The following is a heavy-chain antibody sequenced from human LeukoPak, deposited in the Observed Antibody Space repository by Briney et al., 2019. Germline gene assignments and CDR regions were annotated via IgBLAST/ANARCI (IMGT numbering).Heavy chain of an antibody. J-gene: IGHJ4*02. Sequence: GGSLRLSCAASGFTFSSYSMNWVRQAPGKGLEWVSYISSNSSTIYYADSVKGRFNISRDNAKNSLYLQMNSLRDEEKAVYYCARDATRGGDNDYWGQGTRVIVSS. CDR2: ISSNSSTI. CDR1: GFTFSSYS. V-gene: IGHV3-48*02. D-gene: IGHD2-21*02. CDR3: ARDATRGGDNDY.